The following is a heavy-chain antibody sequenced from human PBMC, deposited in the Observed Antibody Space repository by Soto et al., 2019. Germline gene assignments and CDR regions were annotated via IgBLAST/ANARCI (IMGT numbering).Heavy chain of an antibody. CDR3: ARHIAVSGTRGFDF. Sequence: QVPLQESGPGLMKPSGTLSLTCAVSGGSISTNWWSWVLQPPGKGLEWMGEIYHSGSTNYNPSLKNRVTMSVDKSQNHLSLNLNSVTAADTAVYYCARHIAVSGTRGFDFWGQGTLVTVSS. J-gene: IGHJ4*02. CDR2: IYHSGST. D-gene: IGHD6-19*01. CDR1: GGSISTNW. V-gene: IGHV4-4*02.